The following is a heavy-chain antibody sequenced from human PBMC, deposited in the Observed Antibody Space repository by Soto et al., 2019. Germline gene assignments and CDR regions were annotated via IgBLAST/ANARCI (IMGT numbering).Heavy chain of an antibody. CDR2: ISGSGGST. V-gene: IGHV3-23*01. J-gene: IGHJ4*02. CDR1: GFTFSSYA. Sequence: GGSLRLSCAASGFTFSSYAMSWVRQAPGKGLEWVSAISGSGGSTYYADSVKGRFTISRDNSKNTLYLQMNSLRAEDKAVYYCAKAQYYYDSSGYYLPPFDYWGQGTLVTVSS. CDR3: AKAQYYYDSSGYYLPPFDY. D-gene: IGHD3-22*01.